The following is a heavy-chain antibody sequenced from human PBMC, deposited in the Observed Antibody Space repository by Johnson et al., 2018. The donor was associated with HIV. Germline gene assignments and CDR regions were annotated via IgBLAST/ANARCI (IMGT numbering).Heavy chain of an antibody. CDR2: ISYEGSNK. D-gene: IGHD1-26*01. V-gene: IGHV3-30*18. Sequence: QVQLVESGGGVVQPGRSLRLSCAAPGFTFSSHGMHWVRQAPGKGLEWVAFISYEGSNKYYAESVKGRFTISRDNSKNTLYLQMNSLRAEDTAVYYCAKGLAWVGDSKFAFDIWGQGTMVTVSS. J-gene: IGHJ3*02. CDR1: GFTFSSHG. CDR3: AKGLAWVGDSKFAFDI.